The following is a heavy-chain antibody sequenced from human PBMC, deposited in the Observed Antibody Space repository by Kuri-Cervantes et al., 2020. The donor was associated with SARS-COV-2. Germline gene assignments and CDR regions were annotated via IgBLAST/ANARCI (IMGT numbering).Heavy chain of an antibody. Sequence: SVKVSCKASGYTFTSYAISWVRQAPGQGLEWMGGIIPIFGIANYAQKFQGRVTITADKSTSTAYMELSSLRSEDTAVYYCARSAAYYGSVDWYFDLWGRGTLVTVSS. D-gene: IGHD3-10*01. CDR1: GYTFTSYA. CDR2: IIPIFGIA. J-gene: IGHJ2*01. CDR3: ARSAAYYGSVDWYFDL. V-gene: IGHV1-69*10.